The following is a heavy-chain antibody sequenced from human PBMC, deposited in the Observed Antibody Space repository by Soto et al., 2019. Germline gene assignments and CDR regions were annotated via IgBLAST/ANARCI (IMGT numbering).Heavy chain of an antibody. J-gene: IGHJ4*02. D-gene: IGHD6-6*01. V-gene: IGHV3-73*02. CDR2: IRSKANDYAT. CDR1: GLILSGSS. Sequence: EMQLVQSGGGLVQPGESLKLSCAASGLILSGSSIHWVRQAPGKGLEWVGRIRSKANDYATEYATSLKGRFTISRDDSKSTSYLQMDSLTTQDTAMYYCSRDSADYSSSPDLDYWGQGTLVTVSS. CDR3: SRDSADYSSSPDLDY.